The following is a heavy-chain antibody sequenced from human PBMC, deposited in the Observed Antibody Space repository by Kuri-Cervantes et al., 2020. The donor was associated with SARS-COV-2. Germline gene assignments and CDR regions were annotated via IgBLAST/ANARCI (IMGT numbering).Heavy chain of an antibody. V-gene: IGHV3-30*03. Sequence: GESLKISCAASGFTFSSYSMNWVRQAPGKGLEWVAVISYDGSNKYYADSVKGRFTISRDNSKNTLYLQMNSLRAEDTAVYYCASGGFGVVPRFDYWGQGTLVTVSS. CDR1: GFTFSSYS. J-gene: IGHJ4*02. CDR3: ASGGFGVVPRFDY. D-gene: IGHD3-3*01. CDR2: ISYDGSNK.